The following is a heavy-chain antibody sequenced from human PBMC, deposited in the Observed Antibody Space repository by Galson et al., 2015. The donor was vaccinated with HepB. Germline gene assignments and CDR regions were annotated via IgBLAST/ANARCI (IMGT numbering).Heavy chain of an antibody. J-gene: IGHJ4*02. V-gene: IGHV3-30*12. CDR3: ARDQYTGYARVLRNPDY. Sequence: SLRLSCAASGFAFNNFGMHWVRQTPGKGLEWVAIISYDGNSKSYGDSVKGRFTISRDNSKNALYLQMDSLRAEDTALYYCARDQYTGYARVLRNPDYWGQGTLVTVSS. D-gene: IGHD5-12*01. CDR2: ISYDGNSK. CDR1: GFAFNNFG.